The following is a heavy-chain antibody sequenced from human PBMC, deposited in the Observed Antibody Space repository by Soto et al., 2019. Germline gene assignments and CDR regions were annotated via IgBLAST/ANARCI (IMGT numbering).Heavy chain of an antibody. CDR2: ISAYNGQT. D-gene: IGHD2-8*01. CDR1: GYTFTNYG. J-gene: IGHJ4*02. Sequence: QVQLVQSGPEVKKPGASVKVSCKASGYTFTNYGFTWVRQAPGQGLEWMGWISAYNGQTKYSQIFQARVIMTTDTSTSTAYMELRSLTSDATAVYYCAREGAGTNALGDWGQGTLVTVSS. CDR3: AREGAGTNALGD. V-gene: IGHV1-18*01.